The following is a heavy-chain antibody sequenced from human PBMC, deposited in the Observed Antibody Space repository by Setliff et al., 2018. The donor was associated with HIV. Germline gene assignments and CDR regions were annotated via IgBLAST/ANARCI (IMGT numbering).Heavy chain of an antibody. CDR2: IYSTDTT. CDR1: GDSISSGSYY. D-gene: IGHD3-3*01. J-gene: IGHJ3*02. Sequence: PSETLSLTCTVSGDSISSGSYYWTWIRQSAGKGLEWIGHIYSTDTTNYNPSLENRVTISVDTSKNQFSLNLTSVTAADTAVYYCARSKTFYDFWGGYYTHGAFKIWGRGTMVTVSS. V-gene: IGHV4-61*09. CDR3: ARSKTFYDFWGGYYTHGAFKI.